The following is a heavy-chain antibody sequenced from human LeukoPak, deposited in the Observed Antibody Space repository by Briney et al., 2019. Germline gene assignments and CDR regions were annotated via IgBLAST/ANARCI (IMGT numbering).Heavy chain of an antibody. D-gene: IGHD5-18*01. CDR3: AREAAMVTLYYYGMDV. Sequence: SVKVSCKASGGTFSSYAISWVRQAPGQGLEWMGGIVPIFGTANYAQKFQGRVTITADKSTSTAYMELSSLRSEDTAVYYCAREAAMVTLYYYGMDVWGKGTTVTVSS. CDR2: IVPIFGTA. V-gene: IGHV1-69*06. CDR1: GGTFSSYA. J-gene: IGHJ6*04.